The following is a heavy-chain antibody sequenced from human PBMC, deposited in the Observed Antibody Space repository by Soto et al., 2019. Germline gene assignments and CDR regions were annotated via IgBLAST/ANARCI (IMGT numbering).Heavy chain of an antibody. J-gene: IGHJ4*02. CDR3: ARGGAYYYDTSGYYYGPYFDY. V-gene: IGHV1-8*01. CDR2: MNTNNGNT. D-gene: IGHD3-22*01. CDR1: GYVFTSFD. Sequence: QVQLVQSGAEVKKPGASVKVSCKASGYVFTSFDINWVRQAPGQGLEWMGWMNTNNGNTGYAEKFHGRVTMTRNTAVSTAYLELRSLRSEDTAVYYCARGGAYYYDTSGYYYGPYFDYWGQGTLVTVS.